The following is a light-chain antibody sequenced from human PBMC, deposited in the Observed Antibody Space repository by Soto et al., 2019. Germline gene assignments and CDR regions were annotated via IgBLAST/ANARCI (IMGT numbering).Light chain of an antibody. Sequence: DIQMTQSPSSLSASVGDRVTITCRASQSISSYLNWYQQKPGKAPKLLIYAASSLQSGVPSRFSGSGSGTDFTLTIRGLQPEDFATYYCQQSYSTPYTFGQGTKLEIK. V-gene: IGKV1-39*01. CDR3: QQSYSTPYT. J-gene: IGKJ2*01. CDR2: AAS. CDR1: QSISSY.